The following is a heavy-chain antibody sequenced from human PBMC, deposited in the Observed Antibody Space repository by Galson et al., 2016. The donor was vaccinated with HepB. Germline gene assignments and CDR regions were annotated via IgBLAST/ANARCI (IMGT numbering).Heavy chain of an antibody. CDR3: TRRESLSLDY. J-gene: IGHJ4*02. Sequence: SLRLSCAASGFTFRTYSMNWVRQAPGKGLEWVSSISSNSRDTDYADSVKGRFTISRDNAKNSLYLQMNSLRVEGTAVYYCTRRESLSLDYWGQGTLVTVSS. CDR2: ISSNSRDT. CDR1: GFTFRTYS. D-gene: IGHD2/OR15-2a*01. V-gene: IGHV3-21*01.